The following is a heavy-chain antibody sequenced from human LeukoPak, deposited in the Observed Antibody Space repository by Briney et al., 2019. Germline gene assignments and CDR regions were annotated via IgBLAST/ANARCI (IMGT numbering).Heavy chain of an antibody. CDR1: GFTFSSYW. Sequence: PGGSLRLSCAASGFTFSSYWMNWVRQAPGKGLEWVSYISSSGSTIYYADSVKGRFTISRDNAKTSLYLQMNSLRAEDTAMYYCVRSLYNSSSCYWGQGTLVTVSS. D-gene: IGHD6-6*01. J-gene: IGHJ4*02. V-gene: IGHV3-48*04. CDR2: ISSSGSTI. CDR3: VRSLYNSSSCY.